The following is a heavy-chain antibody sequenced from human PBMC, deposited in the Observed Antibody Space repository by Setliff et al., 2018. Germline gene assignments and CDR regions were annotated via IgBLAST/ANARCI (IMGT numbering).Heavy chain of an antibody. V-gene: IGHV4-61*08. CDR3: ARERWLDPPGYYYMDV. CDR2: IYIGGSA. J-gene: IGHJ6*03. D-gene: IGHD6-19*01. Sequence: SETLSLTCTVSGGSISSGDYYWSWIRQPPGKGLEWIGHIYIGGSANYNPSLKSRVTMSIDTAKNQFSLKLNSVTAADMAVYYWARERWLDPPGYYYMDVWAKGTTVTVSS. CDR1: GGSISSGDYY.